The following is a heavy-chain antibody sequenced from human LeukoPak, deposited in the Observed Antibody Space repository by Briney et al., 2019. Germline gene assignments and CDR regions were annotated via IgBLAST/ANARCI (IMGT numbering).Heavy chain of an antibody. V-gene: IGHV1-46*01. CDR3: ARDLMVRGVTSHFDY. Sequence: ASVKVSCKAPGYTFTSYYMHWVRQAPGQGLEWMGIINPSGGSTSYAQKFQGRVTMTRDTSTSTVYMELSSLRSEDTAVYYCARDLMVRGVTSHFDYWGQGTLVTVSS. CDR1: GYTFTSYY. J-gene: IGHJ4*02. D-gene: IGHD3-10*01. CDR2: INPSGGST.